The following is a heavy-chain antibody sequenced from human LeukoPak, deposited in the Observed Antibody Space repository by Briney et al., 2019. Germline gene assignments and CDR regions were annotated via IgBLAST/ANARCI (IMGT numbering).Heavy chain of an antibody. V-gene: IGHV3-30*18. CDR1: GFTFSNYG. CDR2: ISKDGSNK. D-gene: IGHD1-26*01. CDR3: AKDLRYSGSLRGFDY. Sequence: PGGSLRLSCAASGFTFSNYGVHWVRQAPGKGLEWVAVISKDGSNKYYADSVKGRFTISRDNSKNTLYLQMNSLRAEDTAVYYCAKDLRYSGSLRGFDYWGQGTLVTVSS. J-gene: IGHJ4*02.